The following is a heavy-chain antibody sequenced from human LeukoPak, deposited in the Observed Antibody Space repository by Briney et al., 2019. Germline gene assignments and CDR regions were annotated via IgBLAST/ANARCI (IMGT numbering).Heavy chain of an antibody. J-gene: IGHJ4*02. CDR3: AKWGDFDVLTGYYVPDF. V-gene: IGHV3-23*01. Sequence: GSLRLSCAASGFTFSNYAMSWVRQAPGKGLEWVSAITGSGGNTYCADSVKGRFTISRDNSKNTLYLQMNSLRDEDTAVYYCAKWGDFDVLTGYYVPDFWGQGTLVTVSS. CDR2: ITGSGGNT. CDR1: GFTFSNYA. D-gene: IGHD3-9*01.